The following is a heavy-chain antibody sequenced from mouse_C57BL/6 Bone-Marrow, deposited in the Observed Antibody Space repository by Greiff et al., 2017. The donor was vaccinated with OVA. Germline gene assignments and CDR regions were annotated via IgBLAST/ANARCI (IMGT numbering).Heavy chain of an antibody. Sequence: VKLQESGAELVRPGTSVKVSCKASGYAFTNYLIEWVKQRPGQGLEWIGVINPGSGGTNYNEKFKGKATLTADKSSSTAYMQLSSLTSEDSAVYFCARNYYGSSYEAMDYWGQGTSVTVSS. CDR1: GYAFTNYL. CDR3: ARNYYGSSYEAMDY. J-gene: IGHJ4*01. V-gene: IGHV1-54*01. D-gene: IGHD1-1*01. CDR2: INPGSGGT.